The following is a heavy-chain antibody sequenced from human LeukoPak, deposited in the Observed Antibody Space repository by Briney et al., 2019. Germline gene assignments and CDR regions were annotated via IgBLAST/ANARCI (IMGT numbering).Heavy chain of an antibody. CDR1: GFTFNTYW. CDR2: IKEDGTRD. V-gene: IGHV3-7*01. J-gene: IGHJ4*02. CDR3: ARDTKGGYFDL. Sequence: PGGSLRLSRAASGFTFNTYWMSWVRQAPGKGLEWLANIKEDGTRDYYVESVKGRFTISKDNAKTSLYLQLSSLRAEDTAVYYCARDTKGGYFDLWGQGTLVTVSS.